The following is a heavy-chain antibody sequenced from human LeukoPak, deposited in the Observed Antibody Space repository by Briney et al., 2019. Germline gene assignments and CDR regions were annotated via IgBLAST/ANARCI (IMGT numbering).Heavy chain of an antibody. CDR1: GFTFSSYE. J-gene: IGHJ4*02. V-gene: IGHV3-48*03. Sequence: GGSLRLSCAASGFTFSSYEMNWVRQAPGKGLEWVSYISSSGSTIYYADSVKGRFTISRDNAKNSLYLQMNSLRAEGTAVYYCARDPDILGFDYWGQGTLVTVSS. CDR2: ISSSGSTI. D-gene: IGHD3-9*01. CDR3: ARDPDILGFDY.